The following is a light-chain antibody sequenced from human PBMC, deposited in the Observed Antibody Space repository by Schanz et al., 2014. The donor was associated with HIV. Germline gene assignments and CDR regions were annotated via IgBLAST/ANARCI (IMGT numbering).Light chain of an antibody. CDR1: QSVGSV. V-gene: IGKV3D-15*01. CDR2: DAS. J-gene: IGKJ4*01. CDR3: QQYYKWPPT. Sequence: EIVLTQSPATLSMSPGERATLSCRASQSVGSVLAWYQQKPGQAPRLLIYDASNRATGIPARFSGSGSGTEFTLIISSLQSEDSAVYFCQQYYKWPPTFGGGTKVEIK.